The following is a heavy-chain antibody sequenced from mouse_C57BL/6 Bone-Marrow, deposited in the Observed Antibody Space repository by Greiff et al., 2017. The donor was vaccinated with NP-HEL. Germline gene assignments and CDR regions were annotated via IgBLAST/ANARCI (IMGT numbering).Heavy chain of an antibody. CDR1: GYTFTSYD. CDR3: ARVGIYYDYFPFAY. Sequence: VQLQQSGPELVKPGASVKLSCKASGYTFTSYDINWVKQRPGQGLEWIGWIYPRDGSTKYNEKFKGKATLTVDTSSSTAYLELHSLTSEDSAVYFCARVGIYYDYFPFAYWGQGTLVTVSA. V-gene: IGHV1-85*01. D-gene: IGHD2-4*01. J-gene: IGHJ3*01. CDR2: IYPRDGST.